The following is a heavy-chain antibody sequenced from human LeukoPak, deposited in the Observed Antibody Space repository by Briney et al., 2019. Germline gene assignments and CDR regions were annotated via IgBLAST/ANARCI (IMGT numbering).Heavy chain of an antibody. CDR3: AKDGSVNYDFWSGYYTGGDLDY. D-gene: IGHD3-3*01. Sequence: GGSLRLSCAASGFTFSSYAMHWVRQAPGKGLEWVAVIWYDGSNKYYADSVKGRFTISRDNSKNTPYLQMHSLRAEDTAVYYCAKDGSVNYDFWSGYYTGGDLDYWGQGTLVTVSS. CDR2: IWYDGSNK. J-gene: IGHJ4*02. CDR1: GFTFSSYA. V-gene: IGHV3-33*06.